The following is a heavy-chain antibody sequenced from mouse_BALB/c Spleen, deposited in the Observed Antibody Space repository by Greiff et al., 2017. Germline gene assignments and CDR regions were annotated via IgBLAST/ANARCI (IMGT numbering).Heavy chain of an antibody. D-gene: IGHD2-10*02. V-gene: IGHV3-2*02. Sequence: EVQLQQSGPGLVKPSQSLSLTCTVTGYSITSDYAWNWIRQFPGNKLEWMGYISYSGSTSYNPSLKSRISITRDTSKNQFFLQLNSVTTEDTATYYCATLYGNYEAWFAYWGQGTLVTVSA. CDR2: ISYSGST. CDR1: GYSITSDYA. CDR3: ATLYGNYEAWFAY. J-gene: IGHJ3*01.